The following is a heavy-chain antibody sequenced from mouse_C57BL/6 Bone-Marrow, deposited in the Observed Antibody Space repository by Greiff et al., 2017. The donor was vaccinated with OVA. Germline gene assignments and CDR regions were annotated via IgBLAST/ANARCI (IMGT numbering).Heavy chain of an antibody. D-gene: IGHD3-3*01. CDR1: GYTFTSYW. Sequence: QVQLQQPGAELVKPGASVKLSCKASGYTFTSYWMQWVKQRPGQGLEWIGEIDPSDSYTNYNQKFKGKATLTVDTSSSTAYMQLSSLTSEDSAVYYCARGGRDGFDYWGQGTTLTVSA. CDR2: IDPSDSYT. J-gene: IGHJ2*01. V-gene: IGHV1-50*01. CDR3: ARGGRDGFDY.